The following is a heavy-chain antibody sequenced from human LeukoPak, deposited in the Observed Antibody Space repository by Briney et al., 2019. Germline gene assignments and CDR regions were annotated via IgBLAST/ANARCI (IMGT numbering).Heavy chain of an antibody. V-gene: IGHV1-69*13. CDR2: IIPIFGTA. CDR1: GGTFSSYA. Sequence: SVKVSCKASGGTFSSYAISWVRQAPGQGLEWMGGIIPIFGTANYAQKFQGRVTITADESTSTAYMGLSSLRSEDTAVYYCARDREYYHDSSGYYSYNWFDPWGQGTLVTVSS. CDR3: ARDREYYHDSSGYYSYNWFDP. D-gene: IGHD3-22*01. J-gene: IGHJ5*02.